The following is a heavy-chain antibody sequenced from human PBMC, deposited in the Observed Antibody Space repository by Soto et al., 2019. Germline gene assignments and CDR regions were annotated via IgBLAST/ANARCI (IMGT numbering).Heavy chain of an antibody. CDR3: ARVRVAARPSPYHYYGMDV. D-gene: IGHD6-6*01. V-gene: IGHV3-30-3*01. J-gene: IGHJ6*02. Sequence: PGGSLRLSCAASGFTFSSYAMHWVRQAPGKGLEWVAVISYDGSNKYYADSVKGRFTISRDNSKNTLYLQMNSLRAEDTAVYYCARVRVAARPSPYHYYGMDVWGQGTTVTVS. CDR1: GFTFSSYA. CDR2: ISYDGSNK.